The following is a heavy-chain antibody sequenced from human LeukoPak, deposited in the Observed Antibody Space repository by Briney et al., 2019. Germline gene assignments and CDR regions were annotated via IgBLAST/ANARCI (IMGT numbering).Heavy chain of an antibody. J-gene: IGHJ4*02. CDR1: GVSISSYY. V-gene: IGHV4-4*07. Sequence: SETLSLTCTVSGVSISSYYWSWIRQPAGKGLEWIGRIYTSGSTNYNPPLKSRVTMSVDTSKNQFSLKLSSVTAADTAVYYCARERYYYDSSGYPLTYWGQGTLVTVSS. CDR3: ARERYYYDSSGYPLTY. CDR2: IYTSGST. D-gene: IGHD3-22*01.